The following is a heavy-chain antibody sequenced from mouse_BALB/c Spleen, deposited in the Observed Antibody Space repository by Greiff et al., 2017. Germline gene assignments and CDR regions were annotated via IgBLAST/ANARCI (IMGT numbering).Heavy chain of an antibody. D-gene: IGHD1-1*01. CDR3: ARDRGYGSSYVLDY. CDR2: ISDGGSYT. CDR1: GFTFSDYY. J-gene: IGHJ2*01. V-gene: IGHV5-4*02. Sequence: EVMLVESGGGLVKPGGSLKLSCAASGFTFSDYYMYWVRQTPEKRLEWVATISDGGSYTYYPDSVKGRFTISRDNAKNNLYLQMSSLKSEDTAMYYCARDRGYGSSYVLDYWGQGTTLTVSS.